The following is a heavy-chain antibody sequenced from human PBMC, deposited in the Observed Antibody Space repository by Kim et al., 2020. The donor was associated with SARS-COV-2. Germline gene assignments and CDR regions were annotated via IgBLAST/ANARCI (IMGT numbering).Heavy chain of an antibody. CDR3: ARHVYSSDRISDY. CDR1: GGSISSSSYY. Sequence: SETLSLTCTVSGGSISSSSYYWGWIRQPPGKGLEWIGSIYYSGSTYYNPSLKSRVTISVDTSKNQFSLKLSSVTAADTAVYYCARHVYSSDRISDYWGQGTLVTVSS. CDR2: IYYSGST. D-gene: IGHD6-19*01. V-gene: IGHV4-39*01. J-gene: IGHJ4*02.